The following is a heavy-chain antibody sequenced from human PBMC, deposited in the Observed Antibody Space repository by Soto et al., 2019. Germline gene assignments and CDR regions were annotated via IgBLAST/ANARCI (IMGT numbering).Heavy chain of an antibody. CDR2: ITSGSSTI. Sequence: GGSLRLSCVVSGFTFNSYSMDWVRQAPGKGLEWVSYITSGSSTIHYADSVKGRFTISRDNAKNSVFLQMNSLRVEDTAVYYCARVGGYCSGGSCYANFDYWGPGTLVTVSS. J-gene: IGHJ4*02. D-gene: IGHD2-15*01. CDR3: ARVGGYCSGGSCYANFDY. V-gene: IGHV3-48*01. CDR1: GFTFNSYS.